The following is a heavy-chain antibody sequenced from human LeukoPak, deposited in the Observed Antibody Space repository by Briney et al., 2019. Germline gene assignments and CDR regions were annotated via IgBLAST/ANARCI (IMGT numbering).Heavy chain of an antibody. V-gene: IGHV3-7*01. CDR2: VKQDGSEN. CDR1: GFTFSTYY. D-gene: IGHD2-8*01. Sequence: PGGSLRLSCAASGFTFSTYYMTWVRQAPGKGLEWVAGVKQDGSENYYVDSVKGRFTISRDSSQNSLYLQMNSLRAEDTAVYFCARERYCTTSACYVGVPFDYWGQGTLVTVSS. J-gene: IGHJ4*02. CDR3: ARERYCTTSACYVGVPFDY.